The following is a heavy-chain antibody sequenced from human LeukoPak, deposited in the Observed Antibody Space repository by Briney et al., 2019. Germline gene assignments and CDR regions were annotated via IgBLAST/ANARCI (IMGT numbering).Heavy chain of an antibody. Sequence: PGGSLRLSCEASAFTFSSYWMSWVRQAPGKGLEWVANMKEDGGEINYVDSVKGRFTISRDNAKNSLFLQMNSLRVEDTAVYYCARDGASDYGDYENWFDPWGQGTLVTVSS. CDR3: ARDGASDYGDYENWFDP. D-gene: IGHD4-17*01. CDR1: AFTFSSYW. V-gene: IGHV3-7*01. CDR2: MKEDGGEI. J-gene: IGHJ5*02.